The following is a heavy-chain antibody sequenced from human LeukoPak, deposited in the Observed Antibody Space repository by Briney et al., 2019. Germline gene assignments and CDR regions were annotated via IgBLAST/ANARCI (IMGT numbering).Heavy chain of an antibody. CDR2: IQYGGSYK. J-gene: IGHJ4*02. Sequence: GESLRLSCATSGFTFNSYGMHWVRQAPGKGLEWVAFIQYGGSYKFYADSVQGRFSVSRDNSKNTLFLQMNSLRAEDTALYYCAKTSDQLLYSKFDFWGQGTLVTVSS. CDR3: AKTSDQLLYSKFDF. CDR1: GFTFNSYG. V-gene: IGHV3-30*02. D-gene: IGHD2-2*02.